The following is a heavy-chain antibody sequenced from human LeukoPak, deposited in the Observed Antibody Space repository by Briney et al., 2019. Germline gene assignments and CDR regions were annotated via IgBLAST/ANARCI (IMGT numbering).Heavy chain of an antibody. D-gene: IGHD2-15*01. Sequence: SETLSLTCTVSGGSISGYYWSWIRQPPGMGLEWIGFVYYSGTTNYNPSLKSRVTMSVDTSNNRFSLKLSSVTAADTALYYCARGGWAALDYWGQGTLVTVSS. V-gene: IGHV4-59*01. CDR3: ARGGWAALDY. J-gene: IGHJ4*02. CDR2: VYYSGTT. CDR1: GGSISGYY.